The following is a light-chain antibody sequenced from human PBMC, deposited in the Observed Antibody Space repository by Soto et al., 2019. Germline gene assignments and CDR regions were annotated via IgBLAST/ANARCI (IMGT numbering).Light chain of an antibody. Sequence: DIQMTQSPSTLSGSGGDRVTITVRSSQPIGRWLAWYQEKPAKAPKLLIYKASTLTSGVPSRFSGSGSGTEFTLPISSLQPDDFATYYCQHYNSYSEAFGQGTKVDIK. V-gene: IGKV1-5*03. CDR3: QHYNSYSEA. CDR1: QPIGRW. CDR2: KAS. J-gene: IGKJ1*01.